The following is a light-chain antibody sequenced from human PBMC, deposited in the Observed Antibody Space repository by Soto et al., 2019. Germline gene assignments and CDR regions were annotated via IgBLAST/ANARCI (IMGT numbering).Light chain of an antibody. V-gene: IGKV1-33*01. Sequence: DIEMTQSPSSLSASVGDRVTITCQASQDISNYLNWYQQKPGNAPKLLIYDASNLETGVPSSFSGGGSGTDFTVTISSLQPEDIATYYCQQYDNLPLTFGGGTKVEIK. CDR3: QQYDNLPLT. CDR2: DAS. J-gene: IGKJ4*01. CDR1: QDISNY.